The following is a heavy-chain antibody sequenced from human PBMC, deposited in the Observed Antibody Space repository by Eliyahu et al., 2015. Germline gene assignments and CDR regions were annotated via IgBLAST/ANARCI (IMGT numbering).Heavy chain of an antibody. CDR3: ARQPAGYSTEWLPAYMDV. V-gene: IGHV4-39*01. J-gene: IGHJ6*03. D-gene: IGHD3-3*01. Sequence: QLQLQGSGPGLVKPSETLSLTCTVSGGSIITSNYYWGWIRQTPGKGLEWIGSVFYTGSTPHTSSLKSRVTISVDTSQSQFSLNLSSVTAADSAVYFCARQPAGYSTEWLPAYMDVWDKGTTVTVSS. CDR2: VFYTGST. CDR1: GGSIITSNYY.